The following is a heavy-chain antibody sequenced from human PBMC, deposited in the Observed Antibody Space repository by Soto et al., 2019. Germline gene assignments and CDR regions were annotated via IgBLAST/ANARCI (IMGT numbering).Heavy chain of an antibody. V-gene: IGHV3-33*01. CDR3: ARPQGTAAAPRDAFDI. Sequence: GGSLRLSCAASGFTFSSYGMHWVRQAPAKGLEWVAVIWYDGSNKYYADSVKGRFTISRDNSKNTLYLQMNSLRAEDTAVYYCARPQGTAAAPRDAFDIWGQGTMVTVSS. D-gene: IGHD6-13*01. J-gene: IGHJ3*02. CDR1: GFTFSSYG. CDR2: IWYDGSNK.